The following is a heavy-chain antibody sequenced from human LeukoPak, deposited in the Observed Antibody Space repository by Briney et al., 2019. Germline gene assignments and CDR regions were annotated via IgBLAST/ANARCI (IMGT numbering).Heavy chain of an antibody. CDR1: GSIFTSYW. CDR3: ARHYPILIGSADY. V-gene: IGHV5-51*01. Sequence: GAALEISCEGSGSIFTSYWIGWGRQLPGKGLEWMGIINPGDSDTSYGPSFQGQVTISADKSISTAYLQRSSLKSSDTAVYYCARHYPILIGSADYWGQGTLVTVSS. D-gene: IGHD3-9*01. J-gene: IGHJ4*02. CDR2: INPGDSDT.